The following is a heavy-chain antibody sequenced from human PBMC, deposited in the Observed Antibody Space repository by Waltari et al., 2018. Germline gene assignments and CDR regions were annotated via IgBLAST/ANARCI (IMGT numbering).Heavy chain of an antibody. CDR3: ASHDYSNYGLDDY. V-gene: IGHV4-34*01. J-gene: IGHJ4*02. D-gene: IGHD4-4*01. CDR2: INHSGST. CDR1: GGSFSGYY. Sequence: QVQLQQWGAGLLKPSETLSLTCAVYGGSFSGYYWSWIRQPPGKGLEWIGEINHSGSTNYNPSLKSRVTISVDTSKNQFSLKLSSVTAADTAVYYCASHDYSNYGLDDYWGQGTLVTVSS.